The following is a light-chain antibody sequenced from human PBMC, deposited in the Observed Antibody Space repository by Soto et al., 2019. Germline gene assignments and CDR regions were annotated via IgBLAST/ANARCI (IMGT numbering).Light chain of an antibody. CDR2: LGS. CDR1: QSLLSSNGNNY. J-gene: IGKJ4*01. Sequence: DIVLTQSPLSLPVTPGEPASISCRSSQSLLSSNGNNYLDWYLQKPGQSPQVLIYLGSNRASGVPDRFSGSESGTDFTLKISGVEAEDVGVYYCMQGLTTPLTFGGGTKVEIK. CDR3: MQGLTTPLT. V-gene: IGKV2-28*01.